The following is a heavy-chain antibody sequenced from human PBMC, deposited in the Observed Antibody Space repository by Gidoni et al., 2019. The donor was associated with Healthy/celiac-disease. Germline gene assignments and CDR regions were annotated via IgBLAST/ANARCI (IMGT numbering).Heavy chain of an antibody. CDR1: GVTFRSYT. CDR3: ARDEGAAGLYYYMDV. J-gene: IGHJ6*03. CDR2: ISSSSSYI. D-gene: IGHD6-13*01. V-gene: IGHV3-21*01. Sequence: EVQLVESGGGLVKPGGALRLSCAASGVTFRSYTMNWVSQAPGKGLEWVSSISSSSSYIYYADSVKGRFTISRDNAKNSRYLQMNSLRAEDTAVYYCARDEGAAGLYYYMDVWGKGTTVTVSS.